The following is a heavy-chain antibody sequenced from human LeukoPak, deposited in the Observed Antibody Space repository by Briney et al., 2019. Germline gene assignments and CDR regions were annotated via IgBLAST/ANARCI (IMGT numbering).Heavy chain of an antibody. V-gene: IGHV1-18*01. CDR1: GYTFTSYG. J-gene: IGHJ6*03. CDR2: ISAYNGNT. D-gene: IGHD3-10*01. Sequence: ASVKVSCKASGYTFTSYGISLVRQAPGQGLEWMGWISAYNGNTNYAQKLQGRVTMTTDTSTSTAYMELRSLRSDDTAVYYCARDFLSITMVRGALNYYYYYYMDVWGKGTTVTVSS. CDR3: ARDFLSITMVRGALNYYYYYYMDV.